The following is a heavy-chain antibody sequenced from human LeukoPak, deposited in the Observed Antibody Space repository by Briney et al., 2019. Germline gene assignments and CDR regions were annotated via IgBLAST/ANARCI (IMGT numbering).Heavy chain of an antibody. CDR3: ARALVGGSYYISSPSYYYYYMDV. Sequence: VASVKVSCKASGYTFTSYYMHWVRQAPGQGLEWMGIINPSGGSTSYAQKFQGRVTMTRDTSTSTVYMELSSLRSEDTAVYYCARALVGGSYYISSPSYYYYYMDVWGKGTTVTISS. CDR1: GYTFTSYY. CDR2: INPSGGST. D-gene: IGHD3-10*01. V-gene: IGHV1-46*01. J-gene: IGHJ6*03.